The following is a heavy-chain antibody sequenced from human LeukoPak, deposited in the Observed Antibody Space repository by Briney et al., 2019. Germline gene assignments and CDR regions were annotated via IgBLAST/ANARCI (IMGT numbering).Heavy chain of an antibody. CDR2: ITDSGGST. D-gene: IGHD6-13*01. Sequence: GGSLRLSCAASGFTFSTYGMTWVRQAPGKGLEWVSSITDSGGSTYYADSVKGRFTIFRDNSKNTLYVQMNSLRAEDTAIYYCATTAAAGQLDYWGQGTLVTASS. J-gene: IGHJ4*02. V-gene: IGHV3-23*01. CDR1: GFTFSTYG. CDR3: ATTAAAGQLDY.